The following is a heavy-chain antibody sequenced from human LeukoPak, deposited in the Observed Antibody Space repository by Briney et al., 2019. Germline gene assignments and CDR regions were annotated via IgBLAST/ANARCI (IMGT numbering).Heavy chain of an antibody. CDR1: GGSISSYY. D-gene: IGHD2/OR15-2a*01. CDR2: IYYSGST. J-gene: IGHJ3*02. Sequence: SETLSLTCTVSGGSISSYYWSWIRQPPGEGLEWIGYIYYSGSTNYNPSLKSRVTISVDTSKNQFSLKLSSVTAADTAVYYCARGIFYDAFDIWGQGTMVTVSS. CDR3: ARGIFYDAFDI. V-gene: IGHV4-59*01.